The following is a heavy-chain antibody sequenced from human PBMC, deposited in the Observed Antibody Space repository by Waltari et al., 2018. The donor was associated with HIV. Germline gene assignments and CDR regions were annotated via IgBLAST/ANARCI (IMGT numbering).Heavy chain of an antibody. Sequence: QVQLVASGGGVVQPGRSLRLSCAASGFTLSSYGLHWVRQAPGKGLEWLAVVWYDGKNKYYADSVKGRFTVSRDNSKNTLFLQMNSLRVDDTAVYYCARTPYDTSGYCFDYWGQGTLVTVSS. J-gene: IGHJ4*02. CDR2: VWYDGKNK. V-gene: IGHV3-33*01. D-gene: IGHD3-22*01. CDR1: GFTLSSYG. CDR3: ARTPYDTSGYCFDY.